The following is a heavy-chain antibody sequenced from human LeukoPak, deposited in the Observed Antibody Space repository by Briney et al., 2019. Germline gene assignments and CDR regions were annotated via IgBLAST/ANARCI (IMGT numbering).Heavy chain of an antibody. V-gene: IGHV3-53*01. Sequence: GGSLRLSCAASGFTVSSKYMNWVRQAPGKGLEWVSLIYSGGSTYYADSVKGRFTISRANSNNTLDLQMNSLRAEDTAVYYCASQANHDFWSAIDYWGQGTLVTVSS. J-gene: IGHJ4*02. CDR3: ASQANHDFWSAIDY. CDR2: IYSGGST. D-gene: IGHD3-3*01. CDR1: GFTVSSKY.